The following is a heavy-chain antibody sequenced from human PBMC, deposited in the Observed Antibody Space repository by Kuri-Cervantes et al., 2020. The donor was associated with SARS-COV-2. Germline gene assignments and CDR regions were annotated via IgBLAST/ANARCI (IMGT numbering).Heavy chain of an antibody. CDR1: DGSITNYY. CDR3: ARPGGFLDV. Sequence: SETLSLTCTVSDGSITNYYWSWIRQPAGKGLEWIGYIYYSGSTNYIPSLKSRVTISVDTSKNQFSLKLSSVTASDTAVYYCARPGGFLDVWGKGTTVTVSS. J-gene: IGHJ6*04. CDR2: IYYSGST. D-gene: IGHD4-23*01. V-gene: IGHV4-59*12.